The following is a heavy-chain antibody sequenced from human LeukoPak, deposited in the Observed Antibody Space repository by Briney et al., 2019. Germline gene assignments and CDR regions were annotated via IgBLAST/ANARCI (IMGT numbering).Heavy chain of an antibody. Sequence: GGSLRLSCAASGFTFSSYSMNWVRRAPGKGLEWVSYISSSSSTIYYADSVKGRFTISRDNAKNSLYLQMNSLRAEDTAVYYCARRDDWSDFDYWGQGTLVTVSS. CDR1: GFTFSSYS. D-gene: IGHD3-9*01. J-gene: IGHJ4*02. CDR2: ISSSSSTI. CDR3: ARRDDWSDFDY. V-gene: IGHV3-48*01.